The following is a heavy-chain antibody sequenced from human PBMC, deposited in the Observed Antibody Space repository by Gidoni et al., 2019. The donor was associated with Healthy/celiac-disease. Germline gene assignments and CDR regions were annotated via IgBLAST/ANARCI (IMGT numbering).Heavy chain of an antibody. J-gene: IGHJ6*02. Sequence: EVQLVESGGGLVQPGGSLRLSCAASGFTFSRYSMTWVRQAPGKGLEWVSYISSSSSTIYYADSVKGRFTISRDNAKNSLYLQMNSLRAEDTAVYYCARDPSNTIFGVVYYYYYGMDVWGQGTTVTVSS. D-gene: IGHD3-3*01. CDR1: GFTFSRYS. CDR3: ARDPSNTIFGVVYYYYYGMDV. V-gene: IGHV3-48*01. CDR2: ISSSSSTI.